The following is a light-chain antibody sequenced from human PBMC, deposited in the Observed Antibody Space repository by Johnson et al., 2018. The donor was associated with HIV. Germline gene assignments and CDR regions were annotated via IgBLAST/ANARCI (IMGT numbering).Light chain of an antibody. J-gene: IGLJ1*01. Sequence: QSVLTQPPSVSAAPGQKVTISCSGSSSDMGNYAVSWYQQLPGTAPKLLIYENNKRPSGIPDRFSGSKSGTSATLGITGLQTGDEADYYCGTWASNLRKVFGTGTKVTVL. CDR3: GTWASNLRKV. V-gene: IGLV1-51*02. CDR1: SSDMGNYA. CDR2: ENN.